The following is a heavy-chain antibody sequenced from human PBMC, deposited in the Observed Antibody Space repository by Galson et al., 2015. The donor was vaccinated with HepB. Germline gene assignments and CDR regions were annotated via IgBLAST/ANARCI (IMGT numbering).Heavy chain of an antibody. CDR3: ARQARGYFDY. J-gene: IGHJ4*02. CDR1: GFTFGDYA. V-gene: IGHV3-66*04. CDR2: LHTGVTT. Sequence: SLRLSCAASGFTFGDYAMSWFRQAPGKGLEWVSVLHTGVTTYYADSVKGRFTISSDDSKNTLYLQMNSLRAEDTAVYYCARQARGYFDYWGQGTLVTVSS.